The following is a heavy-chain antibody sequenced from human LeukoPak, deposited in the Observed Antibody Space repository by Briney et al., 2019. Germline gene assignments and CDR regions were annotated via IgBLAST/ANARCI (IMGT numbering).Heavy chain of an antibody. CDR1: GGSISSYY. V-gene: IGHV4-59*08. Sequence: SSETLSLTCTVSGGSISSYYWSWIRQPPGKGLEWIGYIYYSGSTNYNPSLKSRVTISVDTSKNQFSLKLSSVTAADTAVYYCARLITSGLFDYWGQGTLVTVSS. D-gene: IGHD3-22*01. J-gene: IGHJ4*02. CDR3: ARLITSGLFDY. CDR2: IYYSGST.